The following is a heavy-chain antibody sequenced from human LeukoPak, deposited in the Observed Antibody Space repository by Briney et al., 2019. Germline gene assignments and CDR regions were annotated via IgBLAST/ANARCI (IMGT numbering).Heavy chain of an antibody. CDR1: GFTFSSYC. D-gene: IGHD1-26*01. V-gene: IGHV3-33*01. CDR2: IWYDGSNK. CDR3: AREVGTQLGTCELQLPGDY. Sequence: GGSLRLSCAASGFTFSSYCMHWVRQAPSKGLEWVAVIWYDGSNKYYADSVKGRFTISRDNSKNTLYLQMNSLRAEDTAVYYCAREVGTQLGTCELQLPGDYWGQGTLVPVSS. J-gene: IGHJ4*02.